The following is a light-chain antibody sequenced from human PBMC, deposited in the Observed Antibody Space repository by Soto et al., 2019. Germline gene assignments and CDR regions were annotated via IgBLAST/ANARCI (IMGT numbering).Light chain of an antibody. V-gene: IGKV3-20*01. CDR2: GAS. Sequence: EIVFTQSPGTLSLSPGERAALSCRASQSVSSGYLAWYQQKPGQAPRLLIYGASTRATGIPDRFSGSGSGTDFTLTISRLEPEDFAVYYCQQYSSSPSITFGQGTRLEI. CDR1: QSVSSGY. J-gene: IGKJ5*01. CDR3: QQYSSSPSIT.